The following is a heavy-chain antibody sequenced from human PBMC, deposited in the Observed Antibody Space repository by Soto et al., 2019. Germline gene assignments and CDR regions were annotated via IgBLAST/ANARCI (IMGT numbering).Heavy chain of an antibody. J-gene: IGHJ5*02. CDR2: IYSSGGT. CDR1: VGAISGYY. D-gene: IGHD3-3*01. Sequence: SETLSLTCTVSVGAISGYYWTWIRQSAGKGLEWIGRIYSSGGTKHNPSLQSRVTMSLDTSKNQFSLRLTSVTAADTAVYYCARGQRFSDSFDPWGQGTLVTVS. CDR3: ARGQRFSDSFDP. V-gene: IGHV4-4*07.